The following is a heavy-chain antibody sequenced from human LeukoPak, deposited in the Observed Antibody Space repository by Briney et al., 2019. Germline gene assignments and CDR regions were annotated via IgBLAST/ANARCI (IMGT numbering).Heavy chain of an antibody. J-gene: IGHJ5*02. Sequence: GASVKGSCKASGGTFSSYAISWVRPAPGQGLEWMGGIIPIFGTANYAQKFQGRVTITADESTSTAYMELSSLRSEDTAVYYCARNAVAGIMGDDWFDPWGQGTLVTVSS. CDR2: IIPIFGTA. D-gene: IGHD6-19*01. V-gene: IGHV1-69*13. CDR3: ARNAVAGIMGDDWFDP. CDR1: GGTFSSYA.